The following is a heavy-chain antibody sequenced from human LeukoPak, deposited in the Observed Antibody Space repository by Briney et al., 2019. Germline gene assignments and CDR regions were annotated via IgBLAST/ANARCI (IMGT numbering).Heavy chain of an antibody. D-gene: IGHD1-1*01. J-gene: IGHJ4*02. CDR2: ISAYNGNT. V-gene: IGHV1-18*01. CDR3: ATAGVRPDYFDY. Sequence: GASVKVSCKASGGTFSSYAISWVRQAPGQGLEWMGWISAYNGNTNYAQKLQGRVTMTTDTSTSTAYMELSSLRSEDTAVYYCATAGVRPDYFDYWGQGTLVTVSS. CDR1: GGTFSSYA.